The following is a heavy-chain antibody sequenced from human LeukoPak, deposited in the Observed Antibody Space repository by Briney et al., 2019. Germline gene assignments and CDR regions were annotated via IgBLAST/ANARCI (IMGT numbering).Heavy chain of an antibody. J-gene: IGHJ6*02. CDR1: GGSISSYY. V-gene: IGHV4-59*01. CDR3: ARVSDYYYGMDV. Sequence: SETLSLTCTVSGGSISSYYWSWIRQPPGKGLEWIGYIYYSGSTNYNPSLKGRVTISADTSKNQFSLKLSSVTAADTAVYYCARVSDYYYGMDVWGQGTTVTVSS. CDR2: IYYSGST.